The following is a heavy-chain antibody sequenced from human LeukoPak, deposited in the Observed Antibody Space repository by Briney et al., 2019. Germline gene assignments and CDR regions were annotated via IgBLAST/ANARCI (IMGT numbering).Heavy chain of an antibody. Sequence: PSETLSLTCTVSVYSISSGYDWGWIGQPPGKGLEWIGKIYPTGSTYYNPSLKSRVTISVDTSKNQFSLQLSSVTAADTAVYYCARDQGRGDAFDIWGQGTMVTVSS. V-gene: IGHV4-38-2*02. CDR1: VYSISSGYD. J-gene: IGHJ3*02. D-gene: IGHD3-10*01. CDR2: IYPTGST. CDR3: ARDQGRGDAFDI.